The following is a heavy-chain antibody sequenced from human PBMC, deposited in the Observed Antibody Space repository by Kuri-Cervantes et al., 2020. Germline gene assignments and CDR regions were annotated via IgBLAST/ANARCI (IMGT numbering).Heavy chain of an antibody. CDR1: GFTFSSYS. CDR3: AKAHPIGTLDY. J-gene: IGHJ4*02. V-gene: IGHV3-21*01. Sequence: GESLKISCAASGFTFSSYSMNWVRQAPGKGLEWVSSISSSSSYIYYADSVKGRFTISRDNSKNTLYLQMNSLRAEDTAVYYCAKAHPIGTLDYWGQGTLVTVSS. CDR2: ISSSSSYI. D-gene: IGHD1-14*01.